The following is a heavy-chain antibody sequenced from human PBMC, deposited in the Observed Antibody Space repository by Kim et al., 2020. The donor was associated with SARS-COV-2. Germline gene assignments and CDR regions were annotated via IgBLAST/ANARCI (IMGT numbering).Heavy chain of an antibody. D-gene: IGHD6-13*01. J-gene: IGHJ4*02. Sequence: GGSLRLSCAASGFTFSTYWMTWVRQAPGKGLEWVANIRGAGGDAYSVDAVKGRFHIYRDNAMDSQNLLGKSLRAEDTALYYCARNDVAGAGNYWGQGTL. CDR1: GFTFSTYW. CDR3: ARNDVAGAGNY. CDR2: IRGAGGDA. V-gene: IGHV3-7*03.